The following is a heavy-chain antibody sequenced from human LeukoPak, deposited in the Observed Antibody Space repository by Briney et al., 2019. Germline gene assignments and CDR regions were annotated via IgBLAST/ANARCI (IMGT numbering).Heavy chain of an antibody. CDR3: ARLRGGSY. CDR1: GFTFSNYW. Sequence: GGSLRLSCAASGFTFSNYWTTWVRQAPGKGLEWVANIGQDGGEKYYVDSVKGRFTISRDNTKDSLYLQMNSLGAEDTALYYWARLRGGSYWGRGTLVTVSS. D-gene: IGHD2-15*01. CDR2: IGQDGGEK. J-gene: IGHJ4*02. V-gene: IGHV3-7*01.